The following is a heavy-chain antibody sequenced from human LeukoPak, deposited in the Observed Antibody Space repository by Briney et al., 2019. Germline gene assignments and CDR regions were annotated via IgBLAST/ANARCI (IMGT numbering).Heavy chain of an antibody. CDR2: IIPIFCTA. V-gene: IGHV1-69*13. CDR3: ARDRTMVRGIIIAQPFDY. D-gene: IGHD3-10*01. J-gene: IGHJ4*02. CDR1: GGTFSSYA. Sequence: SVRLSCAASGGTFSSYAISWVRQAPGKGLDWMGGIIPIFCTANYAQDLQGRVTITADESTSTAYMELSSLRCEDTAVYYCARDRTMVRGIIIAQPFDYWGQGTLVTVSS.